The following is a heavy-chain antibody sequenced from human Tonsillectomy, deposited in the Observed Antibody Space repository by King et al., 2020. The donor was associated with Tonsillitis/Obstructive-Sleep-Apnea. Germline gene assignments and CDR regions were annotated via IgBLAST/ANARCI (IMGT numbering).Heavy chain of an antibody. V-gene: IGHV4-59*01. J-gene: IGHJ6*03. CDR3: ARATNYDFWSALGAYYYYYMDV. Sequence: VQLQESGPGLVKPSETLSLTCTVSGGSISSYYWSWIRQPPGKGLEWIGYIYYSGSTNYNPSLKSRVTISVDTSKNPFSLKLSSVTAADTAVYYCARATNYDFWSALGAYYYYYMDVWGKGTTVTVSS. CDR2: IYYSGST. CDR1: GGSISSYY. D-gene: IGHD3-3*01.